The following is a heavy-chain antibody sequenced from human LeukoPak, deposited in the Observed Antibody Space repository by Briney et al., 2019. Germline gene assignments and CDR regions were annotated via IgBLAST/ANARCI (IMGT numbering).Heavy chain of an antibody. V-gene: IGHV1-69*01. D-gene: IGHD3-3*01. CDR1: GGTFSSYA. CDR2: IIPIFGTA. CDR3: ARGPTYDFWSGYHSSDYYYYYMDV. Sequence: SVKVSCKASGGTFSSYAISWVRQAPGQGLEWMGGIIPIFGTANYAQKFQGRVTITADESTSTAYMELSSLRSEDTALYYCARGPTYDFWSGYHSSDYYYYYMDVWGKGTTVTVSS. J-gene: IGHJ6*03.